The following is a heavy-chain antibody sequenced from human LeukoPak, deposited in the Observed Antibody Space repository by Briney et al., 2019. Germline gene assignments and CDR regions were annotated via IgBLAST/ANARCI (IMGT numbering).Heavy chain of an antibody. J-gene: IGHJ4*02. CDR2: ISGSGGST. D-gene: IGHD3-22*01. CDR3: AGGYYDSSGYYRNRIDY. CDR1: GFTFSSYA. Sequence: GGSLRLSCAASGFTFSSYAMSWVRQAPGKGLEWVSAISGSGGSTYYADSVKGRFTISRDNSKNTLYLQMNSLRAEDTAVYYCAGGYYDSSGYYRNRIDYWGQGTLVTVSS. V-gene: IGHV3-23*01.